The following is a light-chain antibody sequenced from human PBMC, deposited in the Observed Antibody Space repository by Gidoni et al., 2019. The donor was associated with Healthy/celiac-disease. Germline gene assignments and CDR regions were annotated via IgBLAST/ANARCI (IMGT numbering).Light chain of an antibody. J-gene: IGLJ2*01. CDR3: NSRDSSGNPNVV. CDR2: GKN. V-gene: IGLV3-19*01. CDR1: SLRSYY. Sequence: SSELTQDPAVSVALGQTVRITCQGDSLRSYYASWYQQKQGQAPVLVIYGKNNRPSGIPDRFSGSSSGNTASLTITGAQAEDEADYYCNSRDSSGNPNVVFGGGTKLTVL.